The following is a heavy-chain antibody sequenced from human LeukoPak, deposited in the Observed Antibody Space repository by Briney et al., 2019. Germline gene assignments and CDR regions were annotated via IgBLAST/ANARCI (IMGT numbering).Heavy chain of an antibody. J-gene: IGHJ4*02. Sequence: ASVRVSCAASGGTFSSYAMSWVRQAPGQGLEWMSVISPMSATANYAQKVKGRVTITADESTSTVYMELSSLRSEDTAIYYCASSMVRGVPYFDYWGQGTLVSVSS. CDR3: ASSMVRGVPYFDY. CDR1: GGTFSSYA. V-gene: IGHV1-69*01. D-gene: IGHD3-10*01. CDR2: ISPMSATA.